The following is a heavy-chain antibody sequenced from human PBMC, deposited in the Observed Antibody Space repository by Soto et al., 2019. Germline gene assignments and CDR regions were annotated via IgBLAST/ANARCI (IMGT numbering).Heavy chain of an antibody. J-gene: IGHJ6*02. V-gene: IGHV3-30*04. Sequence: GGSLRLSCAASKFTFSRYAVHWVRQAPGKGLEWVSFISYDGSNKYYADSVKGRFTISRDNSKNTLYLQMNSLRAEDTAVYYCARERNDGDYSYYYGMDVWGQGTTVTVSS. CDR2: ISYDGSNK. CDR1: KFTFSRYA. D-gene: IGHD4-17*01. CDR3: ARERNDGDYSYYYGMDV.